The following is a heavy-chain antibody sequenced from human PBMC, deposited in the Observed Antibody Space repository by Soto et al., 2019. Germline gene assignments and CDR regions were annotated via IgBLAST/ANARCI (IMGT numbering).Heavy chain of an antibody. CDR1: GGSFSGYY. D-gene: IGHD3-16*02. J-gene: IGHJ3*02. V-gene: IGHV4-34*01. CDR3: ARAWYDYIWGSYRKLPAAFDI. Sequence: SETLSLTCAVYGGSFSGYYWSWIRQPPGKGLEWIGEINHSGSTNYNPSLKSRVTISVDTSKNQFSLKLSSVTAADTAVYYCARAWYDYIWGSYRKLPAAFDIWGQGTMVTVS. CDR2: INHSGST.